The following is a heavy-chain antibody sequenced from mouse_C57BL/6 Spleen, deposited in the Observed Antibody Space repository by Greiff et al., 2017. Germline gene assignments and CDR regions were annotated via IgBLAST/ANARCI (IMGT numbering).Heavy chain of an antibody. Sequence: QVQLQQPGAELVMPGASVKLSCKASGYTFTSYWMHWVKQRPGQGLEWIGEIDPSDSYTNYNQKFKGKSTLTVDKSSSTAYMPLSSLTSEDSAVYYCARRGGGPYYAMDYWGQGTSVTVSS. J-gene: IGHJ4*01. V-gene: IGHV1-69*01. CDR3: ARRGGGPYYAMDY. CDR1: GYTFTSYW. CDR2: IDPSDSYT. D-gene: IGHD1-1*02.